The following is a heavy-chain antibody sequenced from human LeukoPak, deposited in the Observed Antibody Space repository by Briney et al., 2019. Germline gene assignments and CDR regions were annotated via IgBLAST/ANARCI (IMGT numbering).Heavy chain of an antibody. Sequence: GASVKVSCKASGYTFTSYYMHWVRQAPGQGLEWMGIINPSGGSTSYAQKFQGRVTMTRDTSTSTVYMELSSLRSEDTAVYYCARVEDDGYNYLADYYGMDVWGQGTTVTVSS. D-gene: IGHD5-24*01. V-gene: IGHV1-46*01. CDR1: GYTFTSYY. CDR2: INPSGGST. CDR3: ARVEDDGYNYLADYYGMDV. J-gene: IGHJ6*02.